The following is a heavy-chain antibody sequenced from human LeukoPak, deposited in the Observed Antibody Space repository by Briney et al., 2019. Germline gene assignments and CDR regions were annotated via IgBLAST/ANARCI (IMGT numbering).Heavy chain of an antibody. V-gene: IGHV3-23*01. J-gene: IGHJ4*02. CDR1: GFTFSSYA. CDR3: AKGGYYYDSSGYYYGNY. D-gene: IGHD3-22*01. CDR2: ISGSGGST. Sequence: LSGGSLRLSCAASGFTFSSYAMSWVRQAPGKGLEWVSAISGSGGSTYYADSVKGRFTISRDNSKNTLYLQMNSLRAEDTAVYYCAKGGYYYDSSGYYYGNYWGQGTLVTVSS.